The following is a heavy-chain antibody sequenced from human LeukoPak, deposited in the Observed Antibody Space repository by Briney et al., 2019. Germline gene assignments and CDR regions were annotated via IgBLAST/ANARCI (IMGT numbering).Heavy chain of an antibody. V-gene: IGHV3-23*01. CDR1: GFTFSSYA. CDR2: ISGSGGST. Sequence: GGSLRLSCAASGFTFSSYAMSWVRQAPGKGLEWVSAISGSGGSTYYADSVKGRFTISRDNSKHTLYLQMNSLRAEDTAVYYCASLMATMEIADAFDIWGQGTMVTVSS. D-gene: IGHD5-24*01. J-gene: IGHJ3*02. CDR3: ASLMATMEIADAFDI.